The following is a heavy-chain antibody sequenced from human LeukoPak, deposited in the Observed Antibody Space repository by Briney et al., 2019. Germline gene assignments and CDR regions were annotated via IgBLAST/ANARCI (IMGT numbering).Heavy chain of an antibody. V-gene: IGHV4-34*01. Sequence: SETLSLTCAVYVGTFSGYYWTWIRQPPGTGLEWIGEIDHNGDPSYNSSLKSRVTISVDTSKNQFSLRLKSVTAADTAVYYCARGFTLNYFDGLGFYFDYWGRGTPVAVSS. CDR2: IDHNGDP. CDR3: ARGFTLNYFDGLGFYFDY. CDR1: VGTFSGYY. D-gene: IGHD3-22*01. J-gene: IGHJ4*02.